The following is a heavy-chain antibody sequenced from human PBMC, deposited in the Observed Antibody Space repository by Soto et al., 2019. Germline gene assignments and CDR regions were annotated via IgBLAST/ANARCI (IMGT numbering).Heavy chain of an antibody. CDR1: GYSFTSYW. V-gene: IGHV5-51*01. CDR3: ARHRFCSSPSGYDWDYYYYYMNV. Sequence: PGESLKISCKGSGYSFTSYWIGWVRQMPGKGLKWRGSIYPGDSDTIYSPSFQGQVTISSDKSISTAYLQWSSLKASDTAMYYCARHRFCSSPSGYDWDYYYYYMNVWGKGTTVPVS. D-gene: IGHD2-2*01. CDR2: IYPGDSDT. J-gene: IGHJ6*03.